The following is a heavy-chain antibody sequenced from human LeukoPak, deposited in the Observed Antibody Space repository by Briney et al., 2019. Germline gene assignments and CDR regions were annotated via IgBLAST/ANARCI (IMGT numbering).Heavy chain of an antibody. CDR2: ISGGGDKR. CDR3: ARDPTGYPNWFDP. J-gene: IGHJ5*02. V-gene: IGHV3-23*01. D-gene: IGHD3-9*01. CDR1: GFLFNHYV. Sequence: GGSLSLSFTASGFLFNHYVLSWIRPAPGKGPEWISAISGGGDKRYFADSVKGRFTVSRDNSKNMVYLQMNSLRVEDTAVYYCARDPTGYPNWFDPWGQGTLVIVSS.